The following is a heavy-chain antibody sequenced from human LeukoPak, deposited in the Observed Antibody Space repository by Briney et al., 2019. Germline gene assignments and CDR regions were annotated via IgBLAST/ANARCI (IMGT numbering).Heavy chain of an antibody. D-gene: IGHD3-10*01. Sequence: SETLSLTCTVSGGSISSSTYYWGWIRQPPGKVLEWIGSIYYSGSTYYNPSLKSRVTISLDTSKNQFSLRLSSVTAADTAVYYCAGVRYYYGSDYYYYMDVRGKGTTVTVSS. CDR1: GGSISSSTYY. CDR3: AGVRYYYGSDYYYYMDV. CDR2: IYYSGST. V-gene: IGHV4-39*01. J-gene: IGHJ6*03.